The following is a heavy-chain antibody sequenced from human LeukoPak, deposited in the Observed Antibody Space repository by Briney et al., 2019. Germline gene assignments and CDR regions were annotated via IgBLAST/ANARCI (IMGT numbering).Heavy chain of an antibody. D-gene: IGHD3-22*01. CDR3: AREYHYYDTRGYYYFDY. V-gene: IGHV4-4*07. J-gene: IGHJ4*02. CDR2: IYSSGST. Sequence: SETLSLTCTVSGGSISSYYWSWIRQPAGKGLEWIGRIYSSGSTNYNPSLKSRVTMSLDTSRNQFSLKLSSVTAADTAVYYCAREYHYYDTRGYYYFDYWGQGTLVTVSS. CDR1: GGSISSYY.